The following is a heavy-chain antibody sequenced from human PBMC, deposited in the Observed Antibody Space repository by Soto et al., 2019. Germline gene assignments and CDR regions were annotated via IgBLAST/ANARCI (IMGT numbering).Heavy chain of an antibody. CDR1: GFTLSSYP. D-gene: IGHD7-27*01. CDR3: ARGGGLGPGGY. CDR2: ISYDGSNK. V-gene: IGHV3-30*04. J-gene: IGHJ4*02. Sequence: QVQLVESGGGVVQPGRSLRLSCAASGFTLSSYPMHWVRQAPGKGLEWVAVISYDGSNKYYADSVKGRFTISRDNSKNTLYLQMNSLRAEDTAVYYWARGGGLGPGGYWGQGTLVTVSS.